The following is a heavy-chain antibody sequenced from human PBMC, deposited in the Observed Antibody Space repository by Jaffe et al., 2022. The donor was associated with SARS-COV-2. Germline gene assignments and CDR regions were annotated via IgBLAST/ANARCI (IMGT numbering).Heavy chain of an antibody. CDR2: ISSSSSYI. D-gene: IGHD5-18*01. J-gene: IGHJ4*02. CDR3: ARTDTAMVTDFFDY. V-gene: IGHV3-21*01. Sequence: EVQLVESGGGLVKPGGSLRLSCAASGFTFSSYSMNWVRQAPGKGLEWVSSISSSSSYIYYADSVKGRFTISRDNAKNSLYLQMNSLRAEDTAVYYCARTDTAMVTDFFDYWGQGTLVTVSS. CDR1: GFTFSSYS.